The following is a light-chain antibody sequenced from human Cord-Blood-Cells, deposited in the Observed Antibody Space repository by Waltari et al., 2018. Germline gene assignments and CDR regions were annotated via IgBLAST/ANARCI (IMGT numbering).Light chain of an antibody. J-gene: IGKJ3*01. CDR2: DAS. CDR1: QDISNY. Sequence: DIQMTQSPPSLSVSVGDRVTITCHASQDISNYLNWYQQKPGKAPKLLIYDASNLETGVPSRFSGSGSGTDFTFTISSLQPEDIATYYCQQYDNLPFTFGPGTKVDIK. CDR3: QQYDNLPFT. V-gene: IGKV1-33*01.